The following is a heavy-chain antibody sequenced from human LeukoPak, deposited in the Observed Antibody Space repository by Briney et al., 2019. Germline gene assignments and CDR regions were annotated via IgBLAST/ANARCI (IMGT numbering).Heavy chain of an antibody. D-gene: IGHD4-17*01. Sequence: GESLKISCKGSGYSFTSYWIGWVRQMPGKGLEWMGIIYPGDSDTRYSPSFQGQVTISADKSISTAYLRWSSLKASDTAMYYCARQRGDFDRFFDYWGQGTLVTVSS. CDR3: ARQRGDFDRFFDY. J-gene: IGHJ4*02. V-gene: IGHV5-51*01. CDR1: GYSFTSYW. CDR2: IYPGDSDT.